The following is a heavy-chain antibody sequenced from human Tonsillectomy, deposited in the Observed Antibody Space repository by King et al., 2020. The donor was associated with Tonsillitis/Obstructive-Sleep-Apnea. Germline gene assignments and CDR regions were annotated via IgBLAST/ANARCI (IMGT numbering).Heavy chain of an antibody. CDR1: GFTFSSYW. J-gene: IGHJ4*02. CDR3: ARVRFAALAVAGTNHFDY. CDR2: IKQDGSEK. Sequence: VQLVESGGDLVQPGGSLRLSCTASGFTFSSYWMSWVRQAPGKGLEWVANIKQDGSEKYYVDSVKGRFTISRDNAKNSLYLQMNSLRAEDTAVYYCARVRFAALAVAGTNHFDYWGQGTLVTVSS. V-gene: IGHV3-7*03. D-gene: IGHD6-19*01.